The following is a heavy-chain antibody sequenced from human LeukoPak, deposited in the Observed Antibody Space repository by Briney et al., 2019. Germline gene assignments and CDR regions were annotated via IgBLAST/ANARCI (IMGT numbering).Heavy chain of an antibody. CDR3: AKDITITIFGGRGAFDI. CDR1: GFTFDDYA. V-gene: IGHV3-9*03. J-gene: IGHJ3*02. Sequence: GRSLRLSCAASGFTFDDYAMHWVRQAPGKGLEWVSGISWNSGSIGYADSVKGRFTISRDNAKNSLYLQMNSLRAEVMALYYCAKDITITIFGGRGAFDIWGQGTMVTVSS. CDR2: ISWNSGSI. D-gene: IGHD3-3*01.